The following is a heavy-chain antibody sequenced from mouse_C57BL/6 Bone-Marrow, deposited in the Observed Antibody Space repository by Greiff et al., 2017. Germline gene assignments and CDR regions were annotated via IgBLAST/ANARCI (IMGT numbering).Heavy chain of an antibody. CDR2: IDPSDSYT. CDR1: GYTFTSYW. J-gene: IGHJ3*01. D-gene: IGHD2-2*01. V-gene: IGHV1-69*01. CDR3: AGSTMVTRGFAY. Sequence: QVQLQQSGAELVMPGASVKLSCKASGYTFTSYWMHWVKQRPGQGLEWIGEIDPSDSYTNYNQKFKGKSTLTVDKSSSTAYMQLSSLTSEDSAVYYCAGSTMVTRGFAYWGQGTLVTVSA.